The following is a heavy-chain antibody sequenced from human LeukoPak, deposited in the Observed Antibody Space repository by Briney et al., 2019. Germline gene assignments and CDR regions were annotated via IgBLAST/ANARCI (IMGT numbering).Heavy chain of an antibody. J-gene: IGHJ4*02. CDR1: GFTFSSYW. V-gene: IGHV3-7*01. D-gene: IGHD1-26*01. CDR2: IKQDGSEK. Sequence: GGSLRLSCAASGFTFSSYWMSWVRQAPGKGLEWVANIKQDGSEKYYVDSVKGRFTSSRDNAKNSLYLQMNSLRAEDTAVYYCARESGSYSSAFDYWGQGTLVTVSS. CDR3: ARESGSYSSAFDY.